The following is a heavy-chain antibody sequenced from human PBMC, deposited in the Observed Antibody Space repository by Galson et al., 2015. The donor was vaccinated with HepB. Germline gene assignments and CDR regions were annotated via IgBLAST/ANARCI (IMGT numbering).Heavy chain of an antibody. CDR3: VKVLEGVWYFDL. V-gene: IGHV3-64D*06. J-gene: IGHJ2*01. Sequence: SLRLSCAASGFGFIFSNYALHWVRQAPGKGLEYVSAIGNNGGTTYYADSVKGRFTISRDNSKNTLYLQMSSLRAEDTAVYYCVKVLEGVWYFDLWGRGTLVTVSS. CDR1: GFGFIFSNYA. CDR2: IGNNGGTT. D-gene: IGHD3-16*01.